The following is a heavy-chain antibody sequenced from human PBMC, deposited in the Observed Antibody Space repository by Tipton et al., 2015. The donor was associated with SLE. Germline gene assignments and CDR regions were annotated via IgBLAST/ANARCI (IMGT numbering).Heavy chain of an antibody. CDR1: GGSISSYY. J-gene: IGHJ3*02. CDR2: IYYSGST. V-gene: IGHV4-59*01. D-gene: IGHD3-22*01. Sequence: TLSLTCTVSGGSISSYYWSWIRQPPGKGLEWIGYIYYSGSTNYNPSLKSRVTISVDTSKNQFSLKLSSVTAADTAVYYCARLRELYYDSSPDAFGIWGQGTMVTVSS. CDR3: ARLRELYYDSSPDAFGI.